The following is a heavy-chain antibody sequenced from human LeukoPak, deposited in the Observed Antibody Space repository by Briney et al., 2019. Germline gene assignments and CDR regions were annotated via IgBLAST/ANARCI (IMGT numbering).Heavy chain of an antibody. J-gene: IGHJ4*02. Sequence: GGSLTLSCAASGVTFSDYAMNWVRLAPRRGVQRVSSISGSGGSTYCADSVKGRFSISRDNSTNTPSLQMNSLRAEDTALYYCVKGGQRYDFWRFDYWGQGTVVTVSS. CDR3: VKGGQRYDFWRFDY. CDR2: ISGSGGST. D-gene: IGHD3-3*01. CDR1: GVTFSDYA. V-gene: IGHV3-23*01.